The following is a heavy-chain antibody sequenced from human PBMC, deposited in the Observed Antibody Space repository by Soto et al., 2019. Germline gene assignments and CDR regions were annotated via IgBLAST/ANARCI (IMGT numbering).Heavy chain of an antibody. CDR2: ISSGSVHI. Sequence: EVELVESGGGLVKPGGSLRLSCAASGFIFNSYSVNWVRQAPGKGLEWVASISSGSVHIDFADSAKGRFSISRDDVTNSVSLQMDSLRVEDTGIYYCARYDAFKAFDLWGQGTMVTVSS. CDR3: ARYDAFKAFDL. CDR1: GFIFNSYS. V-gene: IGHV3-21*02. J-gene: IGHJ3*01. D-gene: IGHD1-1*01.